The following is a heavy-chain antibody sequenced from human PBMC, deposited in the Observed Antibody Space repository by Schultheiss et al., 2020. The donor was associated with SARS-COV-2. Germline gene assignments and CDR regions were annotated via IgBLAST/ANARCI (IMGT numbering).Heavy chain of an antibody. CDR1: GFTFSSYE. CDR3: ARVGYSRGLSY. D-gene: IGHD6-25*01. V-gene: IGHV3-48*03. J-gene: IGHJ4*02. CDR2: ISSSGSTI. Sequence: GGSLRLSCAASGFTFSSYEMNWVRQAPGKGLEWVSYISSSGSTIYYADSVKGRFTISRDNAKNSLYLQMNSLRAEDTAVYYCARVGYSRGLSYWGQGTLVTVSS.